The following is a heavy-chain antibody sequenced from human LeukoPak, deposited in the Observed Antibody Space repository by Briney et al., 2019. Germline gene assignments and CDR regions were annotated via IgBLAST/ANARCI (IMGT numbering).Heavy chain of an antibody. CDR2: INQDGSEK. V-gene: IGHV3-7*01. Sequence: GGSLRLSCAASGFTFKSYWMSWVRQTPEKGLEWVANINQDGSEKYYVDSVKGRFTISRDNAKSSLFLQMNSLRAEDTAVYYCARGLRCTWRLDDYWGQGTLVTVSS. CDR3: ARGLRCTWRLDDY. J-gene: IGHJ4*02. CDR1: GFTFKSYW. D-gene: IGHD3-9*01.